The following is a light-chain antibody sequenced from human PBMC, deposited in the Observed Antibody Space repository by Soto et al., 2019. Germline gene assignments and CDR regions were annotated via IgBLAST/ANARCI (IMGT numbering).Light chain of an antibody. CDR3: LQDFNYPWT. CDR1: QGIRND. V-gene: IGKV1-6*01. CDR2: AAS. J-gene: IGKJ1*01. Sequence: AIQMTQSPSSLSASVGDRVTITCRASQGIRNDLGWYQQKPGKAPKLLIYAASSLQSGVPSRFSGSGSRTDFTLTISSLQPEDFATYYCLQDFNYPWTFGQGTKVEIE.